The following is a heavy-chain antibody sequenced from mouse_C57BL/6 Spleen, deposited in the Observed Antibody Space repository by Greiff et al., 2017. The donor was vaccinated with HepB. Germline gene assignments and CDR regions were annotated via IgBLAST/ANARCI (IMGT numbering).Heavy chain of an antibody. CDR3: TREGYYSKGAY. J-gene: IGHJ3*01. CDR1: GYTFTDYE. CDR2: IDPETGGT. D-gene: IGHD2-1*01. Sequence: VNVVESGAELVRPGASVTLSCKASGYTFTDYEMHWVKQTPVHGLEWIGAIDPETGGTAYNQKFKGKAILTADKSSSTAYMELRSLTSEDSAVYYCTREGYYSKGAYWGQGTLVTVSA. V-gene: IGHV1-15*01.